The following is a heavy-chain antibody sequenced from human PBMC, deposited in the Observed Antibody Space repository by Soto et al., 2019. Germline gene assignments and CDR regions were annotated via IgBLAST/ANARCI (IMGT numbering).Heavy chain of an antibody. CDR1: GFIFSAYY. V-gene: IGHV3-11*01. CDR3: ARDFYGDSAFDY. J-gene: IGHJ4*02. D-gene: IGHD4-17*01. CDR2: ISTSGNLE. Sequence: QVQLVESGGGLVKPGGSLRLSCAGSGFIFSAYYMSWIRQAPGKGLEWVSFISTSGNLEDYADSVKGRFTISRENGKNSLYLHMHSLRAEDTAVYYCARDFYGDSAFDYWGQGTVVTVSS.